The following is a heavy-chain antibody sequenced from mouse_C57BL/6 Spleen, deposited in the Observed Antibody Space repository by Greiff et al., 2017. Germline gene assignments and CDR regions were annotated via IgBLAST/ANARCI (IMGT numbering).Heavy chain of an antibody. D-gene: IGHD1-1*01. V-gene: IGHV1-81*01. J-gene: IGHJ4*01. CDR3: VRRYGSSRGYAMDY. CDR2: IYPGSGNT. Sequence: VQLQQSGAELARPGASVKLSCKASGYTFTSYGISWVKQRTGQGLEWIGEIYPGSGNTYYNEKFKGKATLTADKSSSTAYMELRSLTSGDSAVYFCVRRYGSSRGYAMDYWGQGTSVTVSS. CDR1: GYTFTSYG.